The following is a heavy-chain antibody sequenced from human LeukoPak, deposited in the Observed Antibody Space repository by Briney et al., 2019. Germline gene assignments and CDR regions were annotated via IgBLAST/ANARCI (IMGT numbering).Heavy chain of an antibody. CDR2: INHNGNVN. D-gene: IGHD3-16*01. V-gene: IGHV3-7*03. Sequence: GGSLRLSCAASGFTFSSYWMNWARQAPGKGLEWVASINHNGNVNYYVDSVKGRFTISRDNSKNSLYLQMSNLRAEDTAVYFCARGGGLDVWGQGATVTVSS. CDR3: ARGGGLDV. CDR1: GFTFSSYW. J-gene: IGHJ6*02.